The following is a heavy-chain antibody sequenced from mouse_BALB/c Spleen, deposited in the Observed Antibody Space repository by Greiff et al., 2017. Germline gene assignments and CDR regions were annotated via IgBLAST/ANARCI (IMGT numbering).Heavy chain of an antibody. J-gene: IGHJ2*01. CDR1: GFTFTDYY. V-gene: IGHV7-3*02. D-gene: IGHD1-1*01. CDR3: AREGDYYGSSYDY. Sequence: EVQLVESGGGLVQPGGSLRLSCATSGFTFTDYYMSWVRQPPGKALEWLGFIRNKANGYTTEYSASVKGRFTISRDNSQSILYLQMNTLRAEDSATYYCAREGDYYGSSYDYWGQGTTLTVSS. CDR2: IRNKANGYTT.